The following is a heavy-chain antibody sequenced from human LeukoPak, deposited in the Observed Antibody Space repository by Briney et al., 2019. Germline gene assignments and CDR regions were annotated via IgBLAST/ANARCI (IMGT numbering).Heavy chain of an antibody. Sequence: ASVKVSCKASGYTFTGYYMHWVRQAPGQGLEWMGWINPNSGGTNYAQKFQGRVTMTRDTSISTAYMELSRLRSDDTAVYYCASDRGYSYGYEVSLSFWGQGTLVTVSS. CDR2: INPNSGGT. V-gene: IGHV1-2*02. CDR1: GYTFTGYY. D-gene: IGHD5-18*01. J-gene: IGHJ4*02. CDR3: ASDRGYSYGYEVSLSF.